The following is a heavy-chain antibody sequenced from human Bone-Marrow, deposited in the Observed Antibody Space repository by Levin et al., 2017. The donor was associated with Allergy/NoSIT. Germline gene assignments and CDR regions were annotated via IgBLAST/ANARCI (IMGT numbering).Heavy chain of an antibody. J-gene: IGHJ4*02. CDR3: AREKDTALAPFPDH. Sequence: ASVKVSCKASGYPFIRYSLYWVRQAPGQGLEWVGWISTYNGDTKYAQKFQGRVTMTTNTSMRTAYLELRSLGSEDTAIYFCAREKDTALAPFPDHWGQGTLVIVSP. D-gene: IGHD5-18*01. CDR2: ISTYNGDT. V-gene: IGHV1-18*01. CDR1: GYPFIRYS.